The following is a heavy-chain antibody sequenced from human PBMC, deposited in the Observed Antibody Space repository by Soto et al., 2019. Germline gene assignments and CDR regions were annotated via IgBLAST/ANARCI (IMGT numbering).Heavy chain of an antibody. V-gene: IGHV1-18*01. CDR1: GYTFTSYG. CDR2: ISAYNGNT. CDR3: AREMGSLVVASSTYFDY. D-gene: IGHD2-15*01. J-gene: IGHJ4*02. Sequence: GASVKVSCKASGYTFTSYGISWVRQAPGQGLEWMGWISAYNGNTNYAQKLQGRVTMTTDTSTSTAYMELRSLRSDDTAVYYCAREMGSLVVASSTYFDYWGQGTLVTVSS.